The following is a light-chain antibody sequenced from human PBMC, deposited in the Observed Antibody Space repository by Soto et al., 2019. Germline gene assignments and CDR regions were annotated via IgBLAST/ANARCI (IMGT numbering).Light chain of an antibody. J-gene: IGKJ4*01. V-gene: IGKV3-20*01. Sequence: EVVLTQSPGTLSLSPGERATLSCRASQSVSSNYLAWYQQKPGRAPRLLIFGAFFRATGIPDRFSGSASGTDFTLTISGLAPEDFAVYYCQQYDTAPLTFGGGTRVEI. CDR2: GAF. CDR3: QQYDTAPLT. CDR1: QSVSSNY.